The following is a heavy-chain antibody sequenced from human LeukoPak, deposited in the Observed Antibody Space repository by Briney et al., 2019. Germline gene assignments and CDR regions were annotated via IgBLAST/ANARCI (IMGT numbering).Heavy chain of an antibody. CDR1: GFTFSSYS. Sequence: PGGSLRLSCAASGFTFSSYSMNWVRQAPGKGLEWVSYISSSSRTIYYADSVRGRFTISRDNAKNSLYLQMNSLRAEDTAVYYCAREVHRYSSSWYSYWGQGTLVTVSS. V-gene: IGHV3-48*04. CDR3: AREVHRYSSSWYSY. J-gene: IGHJ4*02. CDR2: ISSSSRTI. D-gene: IGHD6-13*01.